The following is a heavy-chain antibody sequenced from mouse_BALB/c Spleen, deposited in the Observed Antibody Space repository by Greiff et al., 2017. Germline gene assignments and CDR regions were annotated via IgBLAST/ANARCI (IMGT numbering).Heavy chain of an antibody. D-gene: IGHD2-14*01. Sequence: QVQLQQSGAELVRPGSSVKISCKASGYAFSSYWMNWVKQRPGQGLEWIGQIYPGDGDTNYNGKFKGKATLTADKSSSTAYMQLSSLTSEDSAVYFCARSVRRYAMGYWGQGTSVTVSS. CDR1: GYAFSSYW. CDR3: ARSVRRYAMGY. CDR2: IYPGDGDT. V-gene: IGHV1-80*01. J-gene: IGHJ4*01.